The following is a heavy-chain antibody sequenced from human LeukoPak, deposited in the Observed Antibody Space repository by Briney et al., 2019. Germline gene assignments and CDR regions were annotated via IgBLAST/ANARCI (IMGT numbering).Heavy chain of an antibody. V-gene: IGHV4-39*01. CDR3: ARHSGGYGDYDAFDI. CDR2: IYYSGST. D-gene: IGHD4-17*01. CDR1: GGSISSSSYY. Sequence: SETLSLTCTVSGGSISSSSYYWGWIRQPPGKGLEWIGSIYYSGSTKYNPSLKSRVAILVDTSKNQFSLKLNSVTAADTAVYYCARHSGGYGDYDAFDIWGQGTMVTVSS. J-gene: IGHJ3*02.